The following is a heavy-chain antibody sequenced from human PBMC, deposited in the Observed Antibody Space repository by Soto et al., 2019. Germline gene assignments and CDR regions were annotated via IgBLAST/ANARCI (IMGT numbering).Heavy chain of an antibody. CDR1: GGSISSSSYY. V-gene: IGHV4-39*01. CDR2: IYYSGST. CDR3: ARPGSYLTTDFDY. Sequence: PSETLSLTCTVSGGSISSSSYYWGWIRQPPGKGLEWIGSIYYSGSTYYNPSLKSRVTISVDTSKNQFSLKLSSVTAADTAVYYCARPGSYLTTDFDYWGQGTLVTVSS. D-gene: IGHD1-26*01. J-gene: IGHJ4*02.